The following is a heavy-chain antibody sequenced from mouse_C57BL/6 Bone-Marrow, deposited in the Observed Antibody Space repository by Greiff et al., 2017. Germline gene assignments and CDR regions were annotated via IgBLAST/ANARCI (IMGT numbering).Heavy chain of an antibody. CDR3: ARDYGSSYWYFDV. Sequence: QVQLQQSGPELVKPGASVKLSCKASGYTFTSYDINWVQQRPGQGLEWIGWIYPRDGSTKYNEKFKGKVTLTVDTSSSTAYMELHSLTSEDSAVYFCARDYGSSYWYFDVWGTGTTVTVSS. D-gene: IGHD1-1*01. J-gene: IGHJ1*03. CDR1: GYTFTSYD. CDR2: IYPRDGST. V-gene: IGHV1-85*01.